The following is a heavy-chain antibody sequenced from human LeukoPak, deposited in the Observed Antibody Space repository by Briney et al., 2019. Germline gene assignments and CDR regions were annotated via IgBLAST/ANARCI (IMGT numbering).Heavy chain of an antibody. CDR2: MNPNSGNT. CDR1: GYTFTSYD. V-gene: IGHV1-8*01. D-gene: IGHD6-19*01. CDR3: ARLIAVAGTHLFDY. Sequence: ASVKVSCKASGYTFTSYDINWVRQAAGQGLEWMGWMNPNSGNTGYAQKLQGRVTMTRNTSISTAYMELSSLGSEDTAVYYCARLIAVAGTHLFDYWGQGTLVTVSS. J-gene: IGHJ4*02.